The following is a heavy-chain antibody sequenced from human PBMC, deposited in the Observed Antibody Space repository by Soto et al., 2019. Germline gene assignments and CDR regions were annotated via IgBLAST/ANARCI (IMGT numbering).Heavy chain of an antibody. CDR3: AATYSGSYYAVDY. J-gene: IGHJ4*02. CDR2: ISDDGSNK. V-gene: IGHV3-30*03. CDR1: GVILIRYG. D-gene: IGHD1-26*01. Sequence: ARGVLRAPWGGSGVILIRYGNHWGRPAPGKGLEWVAVISDDGSNKYYADSVKGRFTISRDNSKTTLWLQMNSLRPEDTAVFYCAATYSGSYYAVDYWGQGTLVTVSS.